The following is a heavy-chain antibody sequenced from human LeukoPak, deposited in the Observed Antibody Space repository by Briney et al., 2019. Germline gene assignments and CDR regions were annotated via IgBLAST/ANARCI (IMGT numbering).Heavy chain of an antibody. CDR3: ARDSGWISDY. CDR1: GFTVSNTY. J-gene: IGHJ4*02. CDR2: LYTDGTT. D-gene: IGHD5-12*01. Sequence: PGGSLRLSCAASGFTVSNTYMSWVRQAPGKGLEWVSVLYTDGTTYYADSVKGRFTISRGNSKNTLYLQMNSLRAEDTAVYYCARDSGWISDYWGQGTLVTVSS. V-gene: IGHV3-66*01.